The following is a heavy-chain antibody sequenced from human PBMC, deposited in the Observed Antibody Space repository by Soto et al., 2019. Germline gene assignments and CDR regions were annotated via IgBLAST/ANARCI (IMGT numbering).Heavy chain of an antibody. D-gene: IGHD3-10*01. CDR3: ARDDLEGIWFGP. V-gene: IGHV4-30-2*01. Sequence: PGKNQEWIGYIYHSGYTLYNPSLKGRVTISVDKSKNHFSLNLTSVTAADTADYYGARDDLEGIWFGPWGDGAMVTVS. J-gene: IGHJ5*02. CDR2: IYHSGYT.